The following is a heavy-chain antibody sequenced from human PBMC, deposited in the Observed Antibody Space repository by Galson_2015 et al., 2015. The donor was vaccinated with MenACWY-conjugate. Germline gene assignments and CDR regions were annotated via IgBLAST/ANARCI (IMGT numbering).Heavy chain of an antibody. CDR3: AREDRRDALDL. Sequence: SLRLSCAASGFTFSDYEMNWVRQAPGKGLEWLSYISSSGGTIKYEDSVKGRFTISRDNAKNSLFLQMNSVRAEDTAFYYCAREDRRDALDLWGTGTMVT. CDR1: GFTFSDYE. CDR2: ISSSGGTI. V-gene: IGHV3-48*03. J-gene: IGHJ3*01.